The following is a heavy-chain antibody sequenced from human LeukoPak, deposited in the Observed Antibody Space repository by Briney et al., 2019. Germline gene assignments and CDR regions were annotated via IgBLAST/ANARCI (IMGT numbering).Heavy chain of an antibody. Sequence: PSETLSLTCTVSGGSISSSTYYWGWIRQLPGKGLEWIGSIYYSGSTYYNPSLKSRVTISVDTSKNQFSLKLSSVTAADTAVYYCARLPLADYYDSSGPKWGQGTLVTVSS. CDR1: GGSISSSTYY. V-gene: IGHV4-39*01. J-gene: IGHJ4*02. D-gene: IGHD3-22*01. CDR3: ARLPLADYYDSSGPK. CDR2: IYYSGST.